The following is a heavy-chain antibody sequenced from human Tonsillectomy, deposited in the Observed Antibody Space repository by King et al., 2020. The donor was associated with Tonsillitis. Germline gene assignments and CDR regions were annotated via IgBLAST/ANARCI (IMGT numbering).Heavy chain of an antibody. V-gene: IGHV3-13*01. CDR3: ARAVPNWGRDYYYGMDV. Sequence: VQLVESGGGLVQPGGSLRLSCAASGFTFSNYDMHWVRQATGKGLEWVSAIGTAGDTYYPGSVKGRFTISRENAKNSLYLQMNSLRAGDTAVYYYARAVPNWGRDYYYGMDVWGQGTTVTVSS. J-gene: IGHJ6*02. CDR2: IGTAGDT. D-gene: IGHD7-27*01. CDR1: GFTFSNYD.